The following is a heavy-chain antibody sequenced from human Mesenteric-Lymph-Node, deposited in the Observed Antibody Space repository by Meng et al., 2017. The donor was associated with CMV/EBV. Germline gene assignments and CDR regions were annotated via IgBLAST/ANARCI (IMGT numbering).Heavy chain of an antibody. CDR2: IYHSGGT. J-gene: IGHJ6*02. V-gene: IGHV4-38-2*02. CDR3: ARAMVSNYDFWSGYGGADV. CDR1: GYSINSGYY. D-gene: IGHD3-3*01. Sequence: GSLRLSCSVSGYSINSGYYWGWIRQPPGKGLEWIGSIYHSGGTYYNPSLKSRLTISVDTSKNQFSLKLSSVTAADTAVYYCARAMVSNYDFWSGYGGADVWGQGTTVTVSS.